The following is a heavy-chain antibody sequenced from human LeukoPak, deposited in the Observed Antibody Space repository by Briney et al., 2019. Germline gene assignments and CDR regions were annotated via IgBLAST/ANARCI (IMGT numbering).Heavy chain of an antibody. D-gene: IGHD2-2*01. CDR3: AKDGGGGTSMPEMIDY. CDR1: GFTFSSYG. CDR2: IRYDGSNK. J-gene: IGHJ4*02. Sequence: GGSLRLSCAASGFTFSSYGVHWVRQAPGKGLEWVASIRYDGSNKYYADSVKGRFTISRDNSKNTLYLQMNSLRAEDTAVYYCAKDGGGGTSMPEMIDYWGQGTLVTVSS. V-gene: IGHV3-30*02.